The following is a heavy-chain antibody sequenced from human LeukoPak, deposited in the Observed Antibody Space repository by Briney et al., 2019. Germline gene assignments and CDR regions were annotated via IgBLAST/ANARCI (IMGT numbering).Heavy chain of an antibody. V-gene: IGHV4-59*01. Sequence: SETLSLTCTVSGGSISSYYWSWIRQPPGKGLEWIGYIYYSGSTNYNPSLKSRVTISVDTSKNQFSLKLSSVTAADTAVYYCARDPYGSGMYYFDYWGQGTLVTVSS. CDR2: IYYSGST. J-gene: IGHJ4*02. CDR3: ARDPYGSGMYYFDY. D-gene: IGHD3-10*01. CDR1: GGSISSYY.